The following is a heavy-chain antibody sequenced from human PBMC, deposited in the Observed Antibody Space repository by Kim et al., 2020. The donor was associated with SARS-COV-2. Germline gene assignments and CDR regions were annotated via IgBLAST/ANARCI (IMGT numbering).Heavy chain of an antibody. V-gene: IGHV4-39*07. CDR1: GGSISSSSYY. J-gene: IGHJ5*02. CDR3: ARDGDSSGWYRSGKEPWFDP. CDR2: IYYSGST. Sequence: SETLSLTCTVSGGSISSSSYYWGWIRQPPGKGLEWIGSIYYSGSTYYNPSLKSRVTISVDTSKNQFSLKLSSVTAADTAVYYCARDGDSSGWYRSGKEPWFDPWGQGTLVTVSS. D-gene: IGHD6-19*01.